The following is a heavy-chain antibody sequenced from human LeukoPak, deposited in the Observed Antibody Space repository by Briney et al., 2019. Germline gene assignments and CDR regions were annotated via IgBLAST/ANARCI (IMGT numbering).Heavy chain of an antibody. D-gene: IGHD4-17*01. V-gene: IGHV1-24*01. CDR2: FDSEEYDT. CDR3: ATLEPEPGDFGGLAY. Sequence: SVKVSCKVSGYTLTALALHWVRQAPGKGLEWIGGFDSEEYDTIYAQKFQGRVTMTEDTSTDTAYMELSSLSFEDTAVYYCATLEPEPGDFGGLAYWGQGTLVTVSS. J-gene: IGHJ4*02. CDR1: GYTLTALA.